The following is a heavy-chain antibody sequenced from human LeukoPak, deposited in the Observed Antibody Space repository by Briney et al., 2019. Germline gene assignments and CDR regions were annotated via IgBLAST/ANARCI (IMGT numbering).Heavy chain of an antibody. CDR2: TNPNSGGT. V-gene: IGHV1-2*06. CDR3: AREAGYNNTWLVNGH. D-gene: IGHD6-13*01. CDR1: GYTFTAYY. Sequence: ASVKVSCKASGYTFTAYYMHWVRQAPGQGLEWMGRTNPNSGGTHYAQKFQGRVTLTRDTSSTTAYMELRSLRSDDTAVYYCAREAGYNNTWLVNGHWGQGTLVTVSS. J-gene: IGHJ4*02.